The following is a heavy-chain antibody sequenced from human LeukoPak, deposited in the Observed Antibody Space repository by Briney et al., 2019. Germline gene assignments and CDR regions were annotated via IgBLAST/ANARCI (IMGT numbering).Heavy chain of an antibody. Sequence: GGSLRLSCAASGFTFSSYAMHWVRQAPGKGLECVSLISWDGDSTYYSDSVKGRFTISRDNNKNSLYLQMNSLRTEDTALYYCATAPYDSIGIFDYWGQGNLVTVSS. CDR1: GFTFSSYA. CDR2: ISWDGDST. D-gene: IGHD3-22*01. J-gene: IGHJ4*02. V-gene: IGHV3-43D*03. CDR3: ATAPYDSIGIFDY.